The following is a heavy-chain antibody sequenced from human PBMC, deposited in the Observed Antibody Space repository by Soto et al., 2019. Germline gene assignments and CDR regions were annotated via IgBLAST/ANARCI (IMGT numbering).Heavy chain of an antibody. CDR2: INHSGTV. CDR3: ARAGAALVRGSIGGFDY. Sequence: QVHLQQWGAGLLKPSETLSLTCAVNGGAFNGYYWTWIRQSPGKGLQWIGEINHSGTVDYNPSLKSRVTFSIDTSKQQLSLTLTSVTAADTAVYYCARAGAALVRGSIGGFDYWGQGTLVTVSS. V-gene: IGHV4-34*01. CDR1: GGAFNGYY. J-gene: IGHJ4*02. D-gene: IGHD3-10*01.